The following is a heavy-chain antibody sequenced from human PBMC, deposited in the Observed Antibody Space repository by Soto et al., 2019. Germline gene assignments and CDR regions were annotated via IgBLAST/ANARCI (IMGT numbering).Heavy chain of an antibody. CDR3: ATIVVVPAAIPDSYYFDY. CDR1: GYTLTELS. D-gene: IGHD2-2*01. J-gene: IGHJ4*02. V-gene: IGHV1-24*01. Sequence: ASVKVSCKVSGYTLTELSMHWVRQAPGKGLEWMGGFDPEDGETIYAQKFQGRVTMTEDTSTDTAYMELSSLRSEDTAVYYCATIVVVPAAIPDSYYFDYWGQGTLVTVSP. CDR2: FDPEDGET.